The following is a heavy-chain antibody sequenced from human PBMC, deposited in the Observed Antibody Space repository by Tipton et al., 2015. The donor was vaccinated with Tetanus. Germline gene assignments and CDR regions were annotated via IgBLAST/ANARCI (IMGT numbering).Heavy chain of an antibody. D-gene: IGHD2-8*01. J-gene: IGHJ4*02. CDR1: GYIFTNYW. Sequence: QLVQSGGEVKKPGESLKISCKGSGYIFTNYWIGWVRQMPGKGLEWMGIIYPADSDTRCSPSFQGQVTISVDKSINTAYLQWSSLKASDTSMFYCARAHCSDGVCNFDFWGQGALVTVAS. CDR2: IYPADSDT. V-gene: IGHV5-51*01. CDR3: ARAHCSDGVCNFDF.